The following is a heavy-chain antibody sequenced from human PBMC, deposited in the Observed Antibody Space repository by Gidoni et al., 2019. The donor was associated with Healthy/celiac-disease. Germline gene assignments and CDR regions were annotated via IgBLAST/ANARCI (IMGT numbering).Heavy chain of an antibody. J-gene: IGHJ5*02. V-gene: IGHV1-46*01. D-gene: IGHD5-12*01. CDR2: INPSGGST. Sequence: QVQLVQSGAEVKKPGASVKVSCKASGYTFTSYYMHWVRQAPGQGLEWMGIINPSGGSTSYAQKFQGRVTMTRDTSTSTVYMELSSLRSEDTAVYYCAREGGDGYNYVGWFDPWGQGTLVTVSS. CDR1: GYTFTSYY. CDR3: AREGGDGYNYVGWFDP.